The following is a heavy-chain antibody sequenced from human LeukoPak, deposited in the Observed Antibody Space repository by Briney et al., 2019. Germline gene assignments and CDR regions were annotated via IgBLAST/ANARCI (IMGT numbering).Heavy chain of an antibody. CDR1: GFTFGDYA. D-gene: IGHD6-13*01. CDR2: IRSKAYGGTT. CDR3: TRDRLQRNRSIAAAGTKLN. J-gene: IGHJ4*02. Sequence: PGGSLRLSCTASGFTFGDYAMSWFRQAPGKGLEWVGFIRSKAYGGTTEYAASVKGRFTISRDDSKSIAYLQMNSLKTEDTAVYYCTRDRLQRNRSIAAAGTKLNWGQGTLVTVSS. V-gene: IGHV3-49*03.